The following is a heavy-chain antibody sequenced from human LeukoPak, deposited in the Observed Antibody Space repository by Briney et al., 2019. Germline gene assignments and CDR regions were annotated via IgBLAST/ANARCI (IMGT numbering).Heavy chain of an antibody. V-gene: IGHV4-4*07. CDR1: GGSISSYY. D-gene: IGHD5-18*01. J-gene: IGHJ6*02. CDR3: ARGYSYGSHYYYGMDV. CDR2: IYTSGST. Sequence: SETLSLTCTVSGGSISSYYWSWIRQPAGKGLEWIGRIYTSGSTNYNPSLKSRVTMSVDTSKNQFSLKLSSVTAADTAVYYCARGYSYGSHYYYGMDVWGQGTTVTVSS.